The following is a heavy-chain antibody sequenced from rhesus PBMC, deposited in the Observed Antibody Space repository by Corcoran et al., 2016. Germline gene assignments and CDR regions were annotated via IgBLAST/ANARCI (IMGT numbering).Heavy chain of an antibody. CDR3: ARAPRFGSGWFYFDY. Sequence: QVQLQESGPGLVKPSETLSLTCGVSDTYISRNYWRWLRKPPGKGLEWIGYIYGSSGSTYYNPSLKSRVTISTDTSKNQFSLKLSSVTAADTAVYYCARAPRFGSGWFYFDYWGQGVLVTVSS. V-gene: IGHV4-147*01. CDR1: DTYISRNY. CDR2: IYGSSGST. D-gene: IGHD6-31*01. J-gene: IGHJ4*01.